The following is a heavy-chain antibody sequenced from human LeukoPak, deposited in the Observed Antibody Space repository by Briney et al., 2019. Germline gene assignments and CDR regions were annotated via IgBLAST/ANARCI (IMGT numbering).Heavy chain of an antibody. D-gene: IGHD4-17*01. CDR2: ISGSGGST. J-gene: IGHJ4*02. V-gene: IGHV3-23*01. Sequence: GGSLRLSCVASGFTFSSYAMTWVRQAPGKGLEWVSAISGSGGSTYYADSVKGRFTISRDNSKNTLYVQMNSLRAEDTAVYYCARAGDYGDYFDYWGQGTLVTVSS. CDR1: GFTFSSYA. CDR3: ARAGDYGDYFDY.